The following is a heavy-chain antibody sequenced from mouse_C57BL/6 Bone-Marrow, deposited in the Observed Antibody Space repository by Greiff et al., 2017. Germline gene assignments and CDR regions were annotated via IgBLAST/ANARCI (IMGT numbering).Heavy chain of an antibody. D-gene: IGHD2-4*01. J-gene: IGHJ2*01. CDR2: IYPENGDT. Sequence: EVQLQQSGAELVRPGASVKLSCTASGFNFKDDYMHWVKQRPEQGLEWIGWIYPENGDTEYAAKFQGKATITADTSSNTAYLQLSSLTSGDTAVYYCTIDSDDWGQGTTLTVSS. CDR3: TIDSDD. CDR1: GFNFKDDY. V-gene: IGHV14-4*01.